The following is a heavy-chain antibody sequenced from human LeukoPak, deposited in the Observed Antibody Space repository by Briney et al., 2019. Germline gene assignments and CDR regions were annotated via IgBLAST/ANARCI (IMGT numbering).Heavy chain of an antibody. CDR1: GYSFTSYW. Sequence: GESLKISCKGSGYSFTSYWIGWVRQMPGKGLEWMGIIYPGDSDTRYSTSFQGQVTISADKSISTAYLQWSSLKASDTAMYYCARLGDIVVVPVAVKTGFDPWGQGTLVTVSS. D-gene: IGHD2-2*01. CDR2: IYPGDSDT. J-gene: IGHJ5*02. CDR3: ARLGDIVVVPVAVKTGFDP. V-gene: IGHV5-51*01.